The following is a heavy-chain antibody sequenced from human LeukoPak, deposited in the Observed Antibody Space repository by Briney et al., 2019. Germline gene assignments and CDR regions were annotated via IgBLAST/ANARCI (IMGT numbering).Heavy chain of an antibody. Sequence: GAPVKVSCKASGYTFTSYGISWVRQAPGQGLEWMGWISAFNGNTNYAQKLQGRVTMTTDTSTSTAYMELRSLRSDDTAVYYCARDDSSGWYSYYYYYYGMDVWGKGTTVTVSS. CDR3: ARDDSSGWYSYYYYYYGMDV. V-gene: IGHV1-18*04. CDR1: GYTFTSYG. D-gene: IGHD6-19*01. J-gene: IGHJ6*04. CDR2: ISAFNGNT.